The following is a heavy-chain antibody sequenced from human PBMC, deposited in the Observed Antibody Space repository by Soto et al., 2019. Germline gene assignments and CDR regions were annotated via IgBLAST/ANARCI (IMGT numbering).Heavy chain of an antibody. D-gene: IGHD2-21*02. CDR2: ISGNSGKT. CDR1: GVGLSTYA. J-gene: IGHJ4*02. Sequence: EVQLLESGGGFGQPGGSLRLSCTASGVGLSTYAISWVRQAPGKGLEWVSVISGNSGKTDYADSVKGRFSISRDKSENTVYLQMNRLRAEDTAVYYCALQSCGGDCYSPFDYWGQGTLVTVSS. CDR3: ALQSCGGDCYSPFDY. V-gene: IGHV3-23*01.